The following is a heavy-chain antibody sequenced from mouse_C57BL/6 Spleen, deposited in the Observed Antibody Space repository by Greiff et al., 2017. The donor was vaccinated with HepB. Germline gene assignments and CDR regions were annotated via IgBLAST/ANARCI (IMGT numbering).Heavy chain of an antibody. V-gene: IGHV5-12*01. J-gene: IGHJ2*01. CDR1: GFTFSDYY. CDR3: ARHGPYYFDY. CDR2: ISNGGGST. Sequence: DVHLVESGGGLVQPGGSLKLSCAASGFTFSDYYMYWVRQTPEKRLEWVAYISNGGGSTYYPDTVKGRFTISRDNAKNTLYLQMSRLKSEDTAMYYCARHGPYYFDYWGQGTTLTVSS.